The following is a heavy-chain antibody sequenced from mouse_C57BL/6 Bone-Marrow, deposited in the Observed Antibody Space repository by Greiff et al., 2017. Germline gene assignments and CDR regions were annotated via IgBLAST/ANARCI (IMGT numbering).Heavy chain of an antibody. Sequence: QVQLQQPGAELVRPGSSVKLSCKASGYTFTSYWMHWVKQRPIQGLEWIGNIDPSDSETPYNQKFKDKATLTVDKSSSTAYMQLSSLTSEDSAVXYCARSPAYYSNSGFAYWGQGTLVTVSA. CDR2: IDPSDSET. CDR1: GYTFTSYW. CDR3: ARSPAYYSNSGFAY. J-gene: IGHJ3*01. V-gene: IGHV1-52*01. D-gene: IGHD2-5*01.